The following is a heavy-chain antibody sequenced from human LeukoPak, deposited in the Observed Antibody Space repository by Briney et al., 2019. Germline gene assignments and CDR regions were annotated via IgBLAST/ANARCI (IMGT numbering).Heavy chain of an antibody. Sequence: GGSLRLSCAASGFTFSNYNMNWVRQAPGKGLEWLSYISSSSTTIYYADSVKGRFTISRDNAKNSLYLQMNSLRAEDTAVYYCARASDFWSGAYYYYMDVWGKGTTVTVSS. CDR1: GFTFSNYN. CDR2: ISSSSTTI. J-gene: IGHJ6*03. CDR3: ARASDFWSGAYYYYMDV. V-gene: IGHV3-48*01. D-gene: IGHD3-3*01.